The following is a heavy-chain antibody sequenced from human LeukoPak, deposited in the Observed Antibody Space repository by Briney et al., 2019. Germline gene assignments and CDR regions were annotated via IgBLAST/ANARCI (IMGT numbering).Heavy chain of an antibody. D-gene: IGHD4-23*01. CDR3: ARGYYGGNRYFDI. V-gene: IGHV1-8*01. Sequence: ASVKVSCKASGYTFRSYEINWVRQAPGQGLEWVGWIHPNSGKTGYAQKFQGRVTMTRDTSTETAFMELSSLKVDDTAIFYCARGYYGGNRYFDIWGQGTLVTVSS. J-gene: IGHJ4*02. CDR2: IHPNSGKT. CDR1: GYTFRSYE.